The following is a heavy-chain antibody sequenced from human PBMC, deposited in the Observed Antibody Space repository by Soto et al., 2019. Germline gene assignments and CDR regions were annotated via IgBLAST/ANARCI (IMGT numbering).Heavy chain of an antibody. D-gene: IGHD6-13*01. Sequence: GGSLRLSCAASGFTFSSYGMHWVRQAPGKGLEWVAVIWYDGSNKYYADSVKGRFTISRDNSKNTLYLQMNSLRAEDTAVYYCARDSRPDSSSWYDAALGAFDIWGQGTMVTVSS. CDR1: GFTFSSYG. J-gene: IGHJ3*02. CDR2: IWYDGSNK. CDR3: ARDSRPDSSSWYDAALGAFDI. V-gene: IGHV3-33*01.